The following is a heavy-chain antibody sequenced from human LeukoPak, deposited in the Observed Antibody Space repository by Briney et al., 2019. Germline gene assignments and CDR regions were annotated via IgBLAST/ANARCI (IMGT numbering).Heavy chain of an antibody. V-gene: IGHV5-51*01. CDR3: ARLSMVRGVIKRFDY. CDR1: GYSFPIYW. D-gene: IGHD3-10*01. J-gene: IGHJ4*02. Sequence: GESLKISCKGSGYSFPIYWLGWVRKMPGKGLEWMGIIYPGDSDTRYSPSFQGQVTISADKSISTAYLQWSSLKASDTAMYYCARLSMVRGVIKRFDYWGQGTLVTVSS. CDR2: IYPGDSDT.